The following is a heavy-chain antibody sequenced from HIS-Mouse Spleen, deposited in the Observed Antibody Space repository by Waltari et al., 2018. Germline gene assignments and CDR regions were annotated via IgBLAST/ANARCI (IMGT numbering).Heavy chain of an antibody. D-gene: IGHD6-6*01. Sequence: EVQLVESGGGLIQPGGSLRLSCAAFGFTVSSNYMSWVRQAPGKGVEWVSVIYSGGSTYYADAVKGRFTISRDNSKNTLYLQMNSLRAEDTAVYYCARDTVRAARSYGMDVWGQGTTVTVSS. V-gene: IGHV3-53*01. J-gene: IGHJ6*02. CDR2: IYSGGST. CDR3: ARDTVRAARSYGMDV. CDR1: GFTVSSNY.